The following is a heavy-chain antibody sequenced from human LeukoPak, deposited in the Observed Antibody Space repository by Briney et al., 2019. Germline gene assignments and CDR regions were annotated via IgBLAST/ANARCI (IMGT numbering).Heavy chain of an antibody. J-gene: IGHJ4*02. Sequence: GRSLRLSCAASGLTFSSYAMHWVRQAPGKGLEWVAVISYDGSNKYYADSVKGRFTISRDNSKNTLYLQMNSLRAEDTAVYYCAKDRYYYDSSGYYLGGQGTLVTVSS. CDR2: ISYDGSNK. CDR1: GLTFSSYA. V-gene: IGHV3-30-3*01. CDR3: AKDRYYYDSSGYYL. D-gene: IGHD3-22*01.